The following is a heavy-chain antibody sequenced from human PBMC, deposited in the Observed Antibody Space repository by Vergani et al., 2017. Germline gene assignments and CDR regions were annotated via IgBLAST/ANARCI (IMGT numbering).Heavy chain of an antibody. CDR2: ISSSSSTI. Sequence: EVQLVESGGGLVQPGGSLRLSCAASGFTFSSYSMNWVRQAPGKGLEWVSYISSSSSTIYYADSVKGRFTISRDNAKNSLYLQMNSLRAEDTALYYCARDHFGGILTGYYKGMDYWGQGTLVTVSS. CDR3: ARDHFGGILTGYYKGMDY. J-gene: IGHJ4*02. CDR1: GFTFSSYS. D-gene: IGHD3-9*01. V-gene: IGHV3-48*04.